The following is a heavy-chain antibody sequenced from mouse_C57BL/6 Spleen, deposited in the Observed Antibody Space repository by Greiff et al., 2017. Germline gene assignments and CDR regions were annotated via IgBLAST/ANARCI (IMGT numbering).Heavy chain of an antibody. D-gene: IGHD2-4*01. CDR3: ARHEAGAGDYDERAWFAY. Sequence: QVQLQQSGAELVKPGASVKLSCKASGYTFTEYTIHWVKQRSGQGLEWIGWFYPGSGSIKYNEKFKDKATLTADKSSSTVYMALSRLTSEDSAVXFCARHEAGAGDYDERAWFAYWGQGTLVTVSA. J-gene: IGHJ3*01. CDR2: FYPGSGSI. CDR1: GYTFTEYT. V-gene: IGHV1-62-2*01.